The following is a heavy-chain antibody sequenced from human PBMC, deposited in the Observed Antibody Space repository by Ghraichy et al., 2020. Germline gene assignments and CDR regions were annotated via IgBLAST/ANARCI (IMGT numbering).Heavy chain of an antibody. Sequence: GSLNISCAASGFTVSSNYMSWVRQAPGKGLEWVSVIYSGGSTYYADSVKGRFTISRDNSKNTLYLQMNSLRAEDTAVYYCAREPVGQQLERAYYWGQGTLVTVSS. CDR1: GFTVSSNY. CDR3: AREPVGQQLERAYY. D-gene: IGHD6-13*01. CDR2: IYSGGST. J-gene: IGHJ4*02. V-gene: IGHV3-66*02.